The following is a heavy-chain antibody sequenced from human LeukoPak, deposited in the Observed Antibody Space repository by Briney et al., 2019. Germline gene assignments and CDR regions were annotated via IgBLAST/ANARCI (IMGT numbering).Heavy chain of an antibody. CDR2: TYYRSKWYN. CDR1: GDSVSSNSAA. D-gene: IGHD2-2*01. J-gene: IGHJ6*02. V-gene: IGHV6-1*01. Sequence: SQTLSLTRAISGDSVSSNSAAWNWIRQSPSRGLEWLGRTYYRSKWYNDYAVSVKSRITINPDTSKNQFSLQLNSVTPEDTAVYYCARFWRHQLYYYYGMDVWGQGTTVTVSS. CDR3: ARFWRHQLYYYYGMDV.